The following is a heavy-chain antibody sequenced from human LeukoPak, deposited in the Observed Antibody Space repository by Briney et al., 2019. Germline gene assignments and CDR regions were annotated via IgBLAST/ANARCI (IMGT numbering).Heavy chain of an antibody. V-gene: IGHV1-2*02. J-gene: IGHJ6*03. CDR1: GYTFTGYY. D-gene: IGHD1/OR15-1a*01. Sequence: ASVKVSCKASGYTFTGYYMHWVRQAPGQGLEWMGWINPDSGGTNYAQKFQGRVTMTRDTSISTAYMELSSLRSEDTAVYYCARSNWDTIVYYYYMDVWGKGTTVTISS. CDR2: INPDSGGT. CDR3: ARSNWDTIVYYYYMDV.